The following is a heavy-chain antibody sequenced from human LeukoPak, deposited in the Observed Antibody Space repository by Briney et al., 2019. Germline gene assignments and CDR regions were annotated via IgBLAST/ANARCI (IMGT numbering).Heavy chain of an antibody. CDR2: IYSGGST. CDR1: GFIVSSDY. V-gene: IGHV3-53*01. Sequence: TGGSLRLSCAASGFIVSSDYMSWVRQAPGKGLEWVSVIYSGGSTYYADSVKGRFTISRDNSKNTLYLQMNSLRADDTAVYYCARHDWFDPWGQGTLVTVSS. CDR3: ARHDWFDP. J-gene: IGHJ5*02.